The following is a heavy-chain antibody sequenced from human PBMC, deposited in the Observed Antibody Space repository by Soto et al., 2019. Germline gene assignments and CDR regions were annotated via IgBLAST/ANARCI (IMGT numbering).Heavy chain of an antibody. Sequence: QVQLVQAGAEVMQPGSSVKVSCKPSGGTLTNFINYPINWVRQSPGQGLEWMGGIVPNIGTVNYAQKFQCRVTMTADKSTGTVYMELSSLRSDDSALYYCARRNTAGFLRYFDNGGQGTLVTVSS. CDR2: IVPNIGTV. V-gene: IGHV1-69*06. CDR1: GGTLTNFINYP. CDR3: ARRNTAGFLRYFDN. J-gene: IGHJ4*02. D-gene: IGHD6-19*01.